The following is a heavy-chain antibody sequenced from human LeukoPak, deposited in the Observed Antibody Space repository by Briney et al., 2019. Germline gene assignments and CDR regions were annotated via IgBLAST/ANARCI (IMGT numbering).Heavy chain of an antibody. CDR2: ISSSGTTI. J-gene: IGHJ1*01. V-gene: IGHV3-48*02. D-gene: IGHD3-22*01. CDR3: ARESEYYYYAASGYYPGYFHH. Sequence: PGGSLRLSCAGSGFTFSSYSMNWVRQAPGKGLEWVSYISSSGTTIYYADSVKGRFTISRDNAENSLYLQMNSLRDEDTAVYYCARESEYYYYAASGYYPGYFHHSGQGTLVTVSS. CDR1: GFTFSSYS.